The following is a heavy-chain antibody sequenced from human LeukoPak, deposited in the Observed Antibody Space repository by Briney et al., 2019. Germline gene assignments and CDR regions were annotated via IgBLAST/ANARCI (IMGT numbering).Heavy chain of an antibody. CDR2: INSDGSST. D-gene: IGHD5-18*01. CDR1: GFTFSSYW. J-gene: IGHJ4*02. Sequence: GGSLRLSCAASGFTFSSYWMHWVRQAPGKGLVWVSRINSDGSSTSYADSVKGRFTISRDNAKNTLYLQMNSLRAEDTAAYYCARDRENSYGLYYFDYWGQGTLVTVSS. V-gene: IGHV3-74*01. CDR3: ARDRENSYGLYYFDY.